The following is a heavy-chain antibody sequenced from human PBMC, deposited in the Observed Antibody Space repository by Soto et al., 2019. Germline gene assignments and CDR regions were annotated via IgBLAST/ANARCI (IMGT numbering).Heavy chain of an antibody. CDR3: AHRPSPSSSWYLWFDT. D-gene: IGHD6-13*01. Sequence: QITLKESGPTLVKPTQTLTLTCTFSGFSLSTSGVGVGWIRQPPGKALEWLALIYWDDDKRYSPSLKSRLTITKDTSNNQVVLTMTNMDPVDTATYYCAHRPSPSSSWYLWFDTWGQGTLVTVSS. CDR1: GFSLSTSGVG. J-gene: IGHJ5*02. V-gene: IGHV2-5*02. CDR2: IYWDDDK.